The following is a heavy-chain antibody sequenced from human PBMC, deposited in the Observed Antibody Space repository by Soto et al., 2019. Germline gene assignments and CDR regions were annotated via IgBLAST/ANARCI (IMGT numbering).Heavy chain of an antibody. CDR1: GYGFTTYG. Sequence: QVHLVQSGAEVKKPGASVKVSCKGSGYGFTTYGITWVRQAPGQGLEWMAWISAHNGNTNYAQKLQGRVTVTRDTSTSTAYMELRRLRSDDTAVYYCARGRYGDYCGQGALVTVSS. CDR3: ARGRYGDY. J-gene: IGHJ4*02. D-gene: IGHD1-1*01. CDR2: ISAHNGNT. V-gene: IGHV1-18*01.